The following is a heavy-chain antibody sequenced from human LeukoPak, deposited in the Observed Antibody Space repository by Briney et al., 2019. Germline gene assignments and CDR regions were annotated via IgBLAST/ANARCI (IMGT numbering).Heavy chain of an antibody. D-gene: IGHD1-14*01. CDR2: VNSDGSSA. J-gene: IGHJ4*02. CDR1: GFTFSSYW. Sequence: PGGSLRLSCAASGFTFSSYWMHWVRQPPGKGLVWVSRVNSDGSSADYADSVRGRFTISRDNAKSTLYLQMDRLRAEDTAVYYCARRTIGTLDYWGQGTLVTVSS. V-gene: IGHV3-74*01. CDR3: ARRTIGTLDY.